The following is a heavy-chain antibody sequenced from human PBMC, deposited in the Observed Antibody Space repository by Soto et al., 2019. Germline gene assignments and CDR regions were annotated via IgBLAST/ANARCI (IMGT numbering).Heavy chain of an antibody. D-gene: IGHD3-16*02. CDR2: MNPNSGNT. Sequence: ASVKVSCKASGYTFTSYDINWVRQATGQGLEWMGWMNPNSGNTGYAQKFQGRVTMTRNTSISTAYMELSSLRSGDTAVYYCARVVSVSAYDYIWGSYRYKGDAFDIWGQGTMVTVSS. CDR3: ARVVSVSAYDYIWGSYRYKGDAFDI. CDR1: GYTFTSYD. V-gene: IGHV1-8*01. J-gene: IGHJ3*02.